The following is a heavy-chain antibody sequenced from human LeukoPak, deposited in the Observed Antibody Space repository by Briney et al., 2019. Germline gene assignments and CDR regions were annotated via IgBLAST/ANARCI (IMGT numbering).Heavy chain of an antibody. V-gene: IGHV4-4*07. J-gene: IGHJ5*02. CDR3: AIDLPRWHDYGLNWFDP. CDR1: GGSISSYY. D-gene: IGHD4-17*01. Sequence: SETLSLTCTVSGGSISSYYWSWIRQPAGKGLEWIGRIYTSGSTNYNPSLKSRVTMSVDTSRNQFSLELSSVTAADTAVYYCAIDLPRWHDYGLNWFDPWGQGTLVTVSS. CDR2: IYTSGST.